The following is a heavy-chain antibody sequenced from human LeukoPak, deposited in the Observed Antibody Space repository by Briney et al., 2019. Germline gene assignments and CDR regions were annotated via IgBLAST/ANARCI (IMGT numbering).Heavy chain of an antibody. CDR2: IIPIFGTA. J-gene: IGHJ5*02. CDR3: ARLEDYGDYQGWFDP. D-gene: IGHD4-17*01. V-gene: IGHV1-69*06. Sequence: SVKVSCKASGGTFSSYAISWVRQAPGQGLEWMGGIIPIFGTANHAQKFQGRVTITADKSTSTAYMELSSLRSEDTAVYYCARLEDYGDYQGWFDPWGQGTLVTVSS. CDR1: GGTFSSYA.